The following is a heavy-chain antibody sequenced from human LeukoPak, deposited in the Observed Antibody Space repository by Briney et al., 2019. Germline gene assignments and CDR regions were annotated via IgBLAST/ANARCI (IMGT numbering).Heavy chain of an antibody. CDR3: ARADLEWYLDL. CDR1: GFIFSTYW. J-gene: IGHJ2*01. Sequence: GGSLRLSCTASGFIFSTYWMSWVRQAPGMGLEWVGKIRQDGGQIFYADSVKGRFTISRDNAKNSLYLQLNNLRAEDTAVYYCARADLEWYLDLWGRGTLVTVSS. CDR2: IRQDGGQI. V-gene: IGHV3-7*01.